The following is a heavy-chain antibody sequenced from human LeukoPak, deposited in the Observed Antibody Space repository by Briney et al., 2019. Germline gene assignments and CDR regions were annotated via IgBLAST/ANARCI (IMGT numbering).Heavy chain of an antibody. V-gene: IGHV1-2*02. D-gene: IGHD3-22*01. CDR1: GYTFTGYY. J-gene: IGHJ3*02. Sequence: ASVKVSCKASGYTFTGYYMHWVRQAPGQGLEWMGWINPNSGGTNYAQKFQGRVTMTRDTSISTAYMELRSLRPDDTAVYFCARGVDNYDGSVDAFLIWGQGTPVTVSS. CDR2: INPNSGGT. CDR3: ARGVDNYDGSVDAFLI.